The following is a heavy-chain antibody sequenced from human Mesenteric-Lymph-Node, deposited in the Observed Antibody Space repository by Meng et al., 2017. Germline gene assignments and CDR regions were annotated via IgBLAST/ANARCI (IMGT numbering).Heavy chain of an antibody. Sequence: GGSLRLSCAASGFTFSSYAMHWVRQAPGKGLEWVAVISYDGSNKYYADSVKGRFTISRDNSKNTLYLQMNSLRAEDTAVYYCARDLPSSSWYPSAFDYWGQGTLVTVSS. CDR3: ARDLPSSSWYPSAFDY. CDR2: ISYDGSNK. J-gene: IGHJ4*02. CDR1: GFTFSSYA. D-gene: IGHD6-13*01. V-gene: IGHV3-30*04.